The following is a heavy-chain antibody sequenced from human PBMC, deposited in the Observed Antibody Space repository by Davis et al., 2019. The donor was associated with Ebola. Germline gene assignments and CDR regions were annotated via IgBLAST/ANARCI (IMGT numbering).Heavy chain of an antibody. Sequence: GESLKISCAASGFTVSSNYMSWVRQAPGKGLEWVSVIYSGGSTYYADSVKGRFTISRDNSKNTLYLQMNSLRAEDTAVYYCASLYYDSSGLDYWGQGTLVTVSS. J-gene: IGHJ4*02. CDR2: IYSGGST. D-gene: IGHD3-22*01. CDR3: ASLYYDSSGLDY. V-gene: IGHV3-66*01. CDR1: GFTVSSNY.